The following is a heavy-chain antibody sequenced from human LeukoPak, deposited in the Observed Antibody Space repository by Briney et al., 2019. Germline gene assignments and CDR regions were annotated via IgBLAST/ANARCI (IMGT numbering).Heavy chain of an antibody. J-gene: IGHJ4*02. CDR2: IYYSGRT. V-gene: IGHV4-39*01. CDR1: GGSISSTSYY. CDR3: ARQLLYYYDSSGYLYYFDY. D-gene: IGHD3-22*01. Sequence: PSETLSLTCTVSGGSISSTSYYWGWIRQPPGKGLEWIGSIYYSGRTYYNPSLKSRVTISVDTSKDQFSLKLSSVTAADTAVYYCARQLLYYYDSSGYLYYFDYWGQGTLVTVSS.